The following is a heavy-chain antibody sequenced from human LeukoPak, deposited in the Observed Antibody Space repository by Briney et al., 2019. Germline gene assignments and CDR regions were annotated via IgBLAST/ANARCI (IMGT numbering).Heavy chain of an antibody. CDR1: GFTFSSYA. J-gene: IGHJ4*02. D-gene: IGHD5-18*01. CDR3: ARDNRYNYGYYIDY. Sequence: GSLRLSCAASGFTFSSYAMSWVRQAPGKGLEWVSAISGNAGSTYYADSVEGRFTISRDNSKNTLFLQVNSLRAEDTAIFFCARDNRYNYGYYIDYWGQGTLVTVSS. CDR2: ISGNAGST. V-gene: IGHV3-23*01.